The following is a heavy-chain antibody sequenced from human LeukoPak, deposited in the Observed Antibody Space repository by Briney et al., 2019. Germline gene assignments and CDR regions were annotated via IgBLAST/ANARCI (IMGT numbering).Heavy chain of an antibody. CDR1: GGSFSGYY. CDR2: INRSEST. J-gene: IGHJ5*02. V-gene: IGHV4-34*01. CDR3: ARAGAGFIAAAGTTGWFDP. Sequence: SETLSLTCAVYGGSFSGYYWSWIRQPPGKGLEWIGEINRSESTNYNPSLKSRVTMSVDTSKDQFSLKLSSVTAADTAVYYCARAGAGFIAAAGTTGWFDPWGQGTLVTVSS. D-gene: IGHD6-13*01.